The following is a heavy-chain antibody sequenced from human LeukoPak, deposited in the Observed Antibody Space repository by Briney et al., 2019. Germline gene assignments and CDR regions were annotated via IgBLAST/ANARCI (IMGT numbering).Heavy chain of an antibody. CDR1: GYSFADYY. J-gene: IGHJ5*02. Sequence: GASVKVSCKASGYSFADYYMHWVRQAPGQGLEWMGWIKPNSGGTRSAQKFQGRVTMTRDTSISTAYMELSRLRSDDTAVYYCARENSSSWYGRFDPWGQGTLVTVSS. CDR3: ARENSSSWYGRFDP. D-gene: IGHD6-13*01. CDR2: IKPNSGGT. V-gene: IGHV1-2*02.